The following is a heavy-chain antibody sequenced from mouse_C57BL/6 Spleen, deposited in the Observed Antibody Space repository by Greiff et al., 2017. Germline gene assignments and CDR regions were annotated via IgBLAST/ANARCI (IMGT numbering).Heavy chain of an antibody. CDR3: ARAYDGYAMDY. V-gene: IGHV1-50*01. CDR2: IDPSDSYT. CDR1: GYTFTSYW. Sequence: VQLQQSGAELVKPGASVKLSCKASGYTFTSYWMQWVKQRPGQGLEWIGEIDPSDSYTNYNQKFKGKATLTVDTSSSTAYMQLSSLTSEDSAVYYCARAYDGYAMDYWGQGTSVTVSS. D-gene: IGHD2-3*01. J-gene: IGHJ4*01.